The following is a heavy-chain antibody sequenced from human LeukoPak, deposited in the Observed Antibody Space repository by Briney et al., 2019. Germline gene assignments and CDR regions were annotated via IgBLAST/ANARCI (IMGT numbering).Heavy chain of an antibody. J-gene: IGHJ5*02. CDR1: RLAFTTFA. CDR2: ISVSGVNT. CDR3: AKAAGYSFAPS. Sequence: GGPLRRSSPAQRLAFTTFAITWVRPAPGKGLDWVSAISVSGVNTYYADSVKGRFTISRDNSKNTLYLQMNSLRAEDTAVYYGAKAAGYSFAPSWGQGTLVTVSS. V-gene: IGHV3-23*01. D-gene: IGHD6-13*01.